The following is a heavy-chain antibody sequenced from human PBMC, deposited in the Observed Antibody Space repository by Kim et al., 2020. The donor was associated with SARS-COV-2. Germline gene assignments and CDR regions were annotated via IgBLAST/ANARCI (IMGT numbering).Heavy chain of an antibody. CDR2: INSDGSST. Sequence: GGSLRLSCAASGFTFSSYWMHWVRQAPGKGLLWVSRINSDGSSTTYADSVKGRFTISRDNAKNTLYLQMNSLRAEDTAVYYCARGSSGSYPRAFDIWGQGTMLTVSS. CDR3: ARGSSGSYPRAFDI. CDR1: GFTFSSYW. J-gene: IGHJ3*02. V-gene: IGHV3-74*01. D-gene: IGHD1-26*01.